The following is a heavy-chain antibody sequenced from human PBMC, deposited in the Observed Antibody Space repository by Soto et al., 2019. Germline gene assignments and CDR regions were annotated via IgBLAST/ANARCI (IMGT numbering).Heavy chain of an antibody. CDR2: ISESSTST. D-gene: IGHD1-1*01. CDR3: TRGGSYNWSPYFDY. Sequence: QAQLVEAGGGLVKPWGCLRLACEVSGLSFSAQYMSWIRQAPGKGLEWVSYISESSTSTNYVESVKGRLTIYRDNAKQSLYLQMNSLRGDDTSVYYCTRGGSYNWSPYFDYWGQVILVTVSS. CDR1: GLSFSAQY. J-gene: IGHJ4*02. V-gene: IGHV3-11*05.